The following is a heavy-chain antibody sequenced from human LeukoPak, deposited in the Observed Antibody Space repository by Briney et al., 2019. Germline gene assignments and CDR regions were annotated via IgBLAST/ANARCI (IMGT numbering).Heavy chain of an antibody. D-gene: IGHD1-1*01. CDR3: AKDKGIEVTGILDY. CDR2: ISGSGGST. V-gene: IGHV3-23*01. Sequence: PGGSLRLSCAASGFTFSNAWMSWVRQAPGKGLEWVSAISGSGGSTYYADSVKGRFTISRDNSKNTLYLQMNSLRAEDTAVYYCAKDKGIEVTGILDYWGQGTLVTVSS. J-gene: IGHJ4*02. CDR1: GFTFSNAW.